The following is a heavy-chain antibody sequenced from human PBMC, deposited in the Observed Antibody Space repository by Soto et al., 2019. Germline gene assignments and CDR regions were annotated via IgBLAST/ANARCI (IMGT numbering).Heavy chain of an antibody. J-gene: IGHJ4*02. CDR1: GGSISSGGYY. Sequence: QVQLQESGPGLVKPSQTLSLTCTVSGGSISSGGYYWSWIRQHPGKGLEWIGYIYYSGSTYYNPSRKSRLTISVDTSKNQFSLKLSSVTAADTAVYYCARGVGSDTEYYFDYWGQGTLVTVSS. V-gene: IGHV4-31*03. D-gene: IGHD1-26*01. CDR2: IYYSGST. CDR3: ARGVGSDTEYYFDY.